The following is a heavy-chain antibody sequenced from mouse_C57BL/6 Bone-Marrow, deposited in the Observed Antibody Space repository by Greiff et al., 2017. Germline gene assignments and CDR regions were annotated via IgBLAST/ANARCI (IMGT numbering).Heavy chain of an antibody. CDR1: GFTFSSYA. J-gene: IGHJ3*01. CDR3: ARVRDLLWLRRGFAY. Sequence: EVMLVASGGGLVKPGGSLKLSCAASGFTFSSYAMSWVRQTPEKRLEWVATISDGGSYTYYPDNVKGRFTISRNNAKNNLYLQMSHLKSEDTAMYYCARVRDLLWLRRGFAYWGQGTLVTVSA. D-gene: IGHD2-2*01. V-gene: IGHV5-4*03. CDR2: ISDGGSYT.